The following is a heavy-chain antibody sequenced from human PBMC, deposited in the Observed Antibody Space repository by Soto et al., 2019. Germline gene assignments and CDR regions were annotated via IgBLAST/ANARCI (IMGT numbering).Heavy chain of an antibody. J-gene: IGHJ6*02. CDR1: GYTFTGYY. Sequence: GASVKVSCKASGYTFTGYYMHWVRQAPGQGLEWMGWSNPNSGGTNYAQKFQGWATMTRDTSISTAYMELSRLRSDDTAVYYCARDSYYDFWSGYYYYYYGMDVWGQGTTVTVSS. CDR2: SNPNSGGT. CDR3: ARDSYYDFWSGYYYYYYGMDV. D-gene: IGHD3-3*01. V-gene: IGHV1-2*04.